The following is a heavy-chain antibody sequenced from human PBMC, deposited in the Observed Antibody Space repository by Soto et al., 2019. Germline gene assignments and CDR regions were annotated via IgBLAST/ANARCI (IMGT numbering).Heavy chain of an antibody. CDR1: GITFSRSG. V-gene: IGHV3-33*05. D-gene: IGHD2-15*01. Sequence: QVQLVASGGGVVQPGRSLRLSCEVSGITFSRSGMHWVRQAPGRGLEWVAVIQFDGSIKNYADSVRGRFTISRDNSKNMVYLQFNNLRVEDTALYYCAREGSGICFWAFDYWGQGILVTVSS. CDR3: AREGSGICFWAFDY. CDR2: IQFDGSIK. J-gene: IGHJ4*02.